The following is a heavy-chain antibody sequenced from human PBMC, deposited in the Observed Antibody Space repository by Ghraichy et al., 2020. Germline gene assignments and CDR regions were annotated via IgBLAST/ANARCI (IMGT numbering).Heavy chain of an antibody. Sequence: GGSLRLSCAASGSTFGIYWMHWVRQAPGKGLVWVSRITGDGSNTIYADSMKGRFTISRDNAKNMLYLQMNSLRADDTAVYYCATGLGHYYDSGGQGALVTVSS. CDR3: ATGLGHYYDS. CDR1: GSTFGIYW. V-gene: IGHV3-74*01. J-gene: IGHJ4*02. D-gene: IGHD3-16*01. CDR2: ITGDGSNT.